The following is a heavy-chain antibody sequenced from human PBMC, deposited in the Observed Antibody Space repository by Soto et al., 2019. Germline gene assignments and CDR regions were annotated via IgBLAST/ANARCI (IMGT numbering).Heavy chain of an antibody. CDR3: AKDTYYHDSSGYYIFDY. V-gene: IGHV3-30*18. D-gene: IGHD3-22*01. Sequence: GGSLRLSCAASGFTFKNNGMHWVRQAPGKGLEWVAVISYDGSNKNYADSVKGRFTISRDNSKNTVYLQMNSLRAEDTAVYYCAKDTYYHDSSGYYIFDYWGQGTLVTVSS. CDR1: GFTFKNNG. J-gene: IGHJ4*02. CDR2: ISYDGSNK.